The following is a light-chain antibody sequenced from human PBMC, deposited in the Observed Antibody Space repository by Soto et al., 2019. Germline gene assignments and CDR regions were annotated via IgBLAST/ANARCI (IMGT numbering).Light chain of an antibody. J-gene: IGKJ1*01. CDR3: QQYNPYSPWT. Sequence: DIQMTQSPSTLSASVGDRVTITCRASQRISSWLAWYQQKPGKAPKLLIYDASTLESGVPSRFSGSGSGTEFTLTISSLQPGDFATYYCQQYNPYSPWTFGQGTKVDIK. V-gene: IGKV1-5*01. CDR2: DAS. CDR1: QRISSW.